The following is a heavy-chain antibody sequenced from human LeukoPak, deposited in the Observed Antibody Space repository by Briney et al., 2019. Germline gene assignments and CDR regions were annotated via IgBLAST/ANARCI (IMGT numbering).Heavy chain of an antibody. V-gene: IGHV3-33*06. CDR3: AKDADFARIYYYFDS. D-gene: IGHD3-10*01. CDR2: IWNDGSNK. CDR1: GFTFSHYG. J-gene: IGHJ4*02. Sequence: GGSLRLSCVGSGFTFSHYGMHWVRQTPGRGLEWVAVIWNDGSNKYYADSVRGRFTISRGNSKDTLYLEMNNLRAEDTAIYYCAKDADFARIYYYFDSWGQGTLVTVSS.